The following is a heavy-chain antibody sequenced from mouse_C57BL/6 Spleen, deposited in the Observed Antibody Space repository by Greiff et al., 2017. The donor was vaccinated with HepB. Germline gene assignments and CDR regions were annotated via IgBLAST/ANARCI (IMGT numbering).Heavy chain of an antibody. D-gene: IGHD1-1*01. Sequence: VQLQQPGAELVKPGASVKLSCKASGYTFTSYWMQWVKQRPGQGLEWIGEIDPSDGYTNYNQKFKGKATLTVDTSSSTAYMQLSSLTSEDSAVYYCARCHYGSSPWFAYWGQGTLVTVSA. CDR3: ARCHYGSSPWFAY. V-gene: IGHV1-50*01. J-gene: IGHJ3*01. CDR2: IDPSDGYT. CDR1: GYTFTSYW.